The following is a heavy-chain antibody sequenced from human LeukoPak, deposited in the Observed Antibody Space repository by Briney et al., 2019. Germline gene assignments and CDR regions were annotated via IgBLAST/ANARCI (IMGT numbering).Heavy chain of an antibody. V-gene: IGHV3-49*04. CDR1: GFTFGDYA. CDR2: IRSKAYGGTT. D-gene: IGHD6-19*01. CDR3: TRVNSSGWYGYYYYYMDV. Sequence: RSLRLSCTASGFTFGDYAMSWVRQAPGKGLEWVGFIRSKAYGGTTEYAASVKGRFTISRDDSKSIAYLQMNSLKTEDTAVYYCTRVNSSGWYGYYYYYMDVWGKGTTVTISS. J-gene: IGHJ6*03.